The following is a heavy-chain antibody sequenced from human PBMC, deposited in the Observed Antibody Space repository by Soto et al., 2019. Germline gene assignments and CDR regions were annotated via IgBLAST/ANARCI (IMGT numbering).Heavy chain of an antibody. J-gene: IGHJ2*01. CDR1: GFTFINYA. CDR2: ISGGGDAA. Sequence: EVQVLESGGGLVQPGGSLRLSCAGSGFTFINYAMNWVRQAPGKGLEWVSSISGGGDAAFFPDSVRGRFTISRDNSKNTLTLQMNSLGVDDTAVYYCARKILGSTTRPNYWYFDLWGRGTRVTVSS. CDR3: ARKILGSTTRPNYWYFDL. D-gene: IGHD7-27*01. V-gene: IGHV3-23*01.